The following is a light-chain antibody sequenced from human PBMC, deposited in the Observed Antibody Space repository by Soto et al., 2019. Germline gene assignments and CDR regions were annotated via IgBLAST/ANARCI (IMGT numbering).Light chain of an antibody. Sequence: QSVLTQPASVSGSPGQSITISCTGTSSDVGGYNHVSWYQHYPGKAPKLMIYDVSDRPSGVSNRFSGSKSVNTSSLTISGLQAEDEAEYYCSSYTGSTTPLFGGVPNLTVL. CDR3: SSYTGSTTPL. V-gene: IGLV2-14*03. CDR2: DVS. CDR1: SSDVGGYNH. J-gene: IGLJ3*02.